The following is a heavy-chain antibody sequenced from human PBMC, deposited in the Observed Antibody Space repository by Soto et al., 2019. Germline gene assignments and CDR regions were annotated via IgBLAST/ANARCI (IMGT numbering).Heavy chain of an antibody. Sequence: PGGSLRLSCAASGFTFSSYGMHWVRQAPGKGQEWVAVIWYDGSNKYYADSVKGRFTISRDNSKNTLYLQMNSLRAEDTAVYYCARGSEQLLWFGESETTFDYWGQGTLVTVSS. V-gene: IGHV3-33*01. CDR1: GFTFSSYG. CDR2: IWYDGSNK. J-gene: IGHJ4*02. D-gene: IGHD3-10*01. CDR3: ARGSEQLLWFGESETTFDY.